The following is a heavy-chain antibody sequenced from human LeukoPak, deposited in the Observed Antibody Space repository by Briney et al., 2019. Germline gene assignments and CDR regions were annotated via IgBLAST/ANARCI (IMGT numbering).Heavy chain of an antibody. CDR1: VFTFSNYN. Sequence: GGALRLSCAASVFTFSNYNMNWVRRAPGKGLEWVSCIINSSTYIYYADSVKGRFTISRDNAKNSLYLQMNSLRAEDTAVYYCVTDGADYYDSTGYPIYFDYWGQGTLVTVSS. D-gene: IGHD3-22*01. J-gene: IGHJ4*02. V-gene: IGHV3-21*01. CDR3: VTDGADYYDSTGYPIYFDY. CDR2: IINSSTYI.